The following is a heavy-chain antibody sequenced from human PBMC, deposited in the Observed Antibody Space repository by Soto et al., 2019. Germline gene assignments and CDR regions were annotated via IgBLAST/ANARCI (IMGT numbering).Heavy chain of an antibody. CDR2: ITGSGGST. CDR1: GFTFRSYG. D-gene: IGHD2-21*01. Sequence: HPGGSLRLSCAASGFTFRSYGMTWVRQAPGKGLEWVSAITGSGGSTYYADSVKGRFTISRDNSKNTLYLQLNNLRAEDTAVYYCARSPPRGGGLVDHWGQGILVTVSS. CDR3: ARSPPRGGGLVDH. J-gene: IGHJ5*02. V-gene: IGHV3-23*01.